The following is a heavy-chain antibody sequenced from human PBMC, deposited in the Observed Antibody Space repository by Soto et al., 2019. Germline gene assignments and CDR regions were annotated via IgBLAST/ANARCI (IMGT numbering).Heavy chain of an antibody. J-gene: IGHJ5*01. CDR1: GDSISTVDYF. D-gene: IGHD2-15*01. CDR2: IYKSTTT. Sequence: TSETLSLTCSVSGDSISTVDYFWAWIRQPPGQALEYIGYIYKSTTTYYNPSFESRVAISLDTSKSQFSLTVTSVTAADTAVYFCARGRYCLTGRCFPNWFDSWGQGTLVTVSS. V-gene: IGHV4-30-4*01. CDR3: ARGRYCLTGRCFPNWFDS.